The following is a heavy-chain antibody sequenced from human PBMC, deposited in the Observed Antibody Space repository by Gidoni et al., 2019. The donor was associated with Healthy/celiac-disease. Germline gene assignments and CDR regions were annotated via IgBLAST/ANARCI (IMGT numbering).Heavy chain of an antibody. CDR3: ARIGSSGAYGMDV. D-gene: IGHD6-6*01. CDR2: IFTNDEK. Sequence: QVTLKESGPVLVKPTETLTLTCTVSGFSLSNARMGVSWIRQPPGKALAWLAHIFTNDEKSYRTSLKTRLTISKVTSKSQVVLTMTNMDPVDTATYYCARIGSSGAYGMDVWGQGTTVTVSS. CDR1: GFSLSNARMG. J-gene: IGHJ6*02. V-gene: IGHV2-26*01.